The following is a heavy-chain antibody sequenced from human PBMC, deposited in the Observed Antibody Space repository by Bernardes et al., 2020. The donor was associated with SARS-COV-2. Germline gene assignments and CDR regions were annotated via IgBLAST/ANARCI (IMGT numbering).Heavy chain of an antibody. Sequence: SETLSLTCTVSGGSISSGSYYWSWIRQPAGKGLEWIGRIYTSGSTNYNPSLKSRVTISVDTSKNQFSLKLSSVTAADTAVYYCARGEVRFLEWLVLVRDHDAFDIWGQGTMVTVSS. J-gene: IGHJ3*02. CDR1: GGSISSGSYY. CDR3: ARGEVRFLEWLVLVRDHDAFDI. V-gene: IGHV4-61*02. CDR2: IYTSGST. D-gene: IGHD3-3*01.